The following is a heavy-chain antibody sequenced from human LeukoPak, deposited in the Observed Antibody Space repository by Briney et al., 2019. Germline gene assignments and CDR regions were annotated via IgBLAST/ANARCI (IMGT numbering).Heavy chain of an antibody. V-gene: IGHV3-21*01. CDR3: ASLVVRGVIREYYYYGMDV. Sequence: PGGSLRLSCAASGFTFSSYSMTWVRQAPGKGLEWVSSISSSSSYIYYADSVKGRFTISRDNAKNSLYLQMNSLRAEDTAVYCCASLVVRGVIREYYYYGMDVWGQGTTVTVSS. D-gene: IGHD3-10*01. CDR2: ISSSSSYI. CDR1: GFTFSSYS. J-gene: IGHJ6*02.